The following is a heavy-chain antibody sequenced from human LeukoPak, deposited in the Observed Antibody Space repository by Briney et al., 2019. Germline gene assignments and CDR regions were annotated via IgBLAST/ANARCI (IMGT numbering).Heavy chain of an antibody. CDR3: ARRLYSSGWFLDY. J-gene: IGHJ4*02. CDR2: ISGSGDTT. CDR1: GFTLRSYT. D-gene: IGHD6-19*01. Sequence: PGGSLRLSCSASGFTLRSYTLIWVRQAPGKGLEWVSGISGSGDTTQYADSVKGRFSISRDNSKNTLYLQMNSLRGEDTAMYFCARRLYSSGWFLDYWGQGSLVTVSS. V-gene: IGHV3-23*01.